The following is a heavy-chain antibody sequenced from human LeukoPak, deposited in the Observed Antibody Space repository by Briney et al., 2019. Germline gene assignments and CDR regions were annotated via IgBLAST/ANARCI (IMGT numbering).Heavy chain of an antibody. CDR1: GFTFSSYA. Sequence: GGSLRLSCAASGFTFSSYAMSWVRQAPGKGLEWVSVISGSGGNAYYADSVKGRFTLSRDNSKNTLYLQMNSLRAEDTAVYYCAKGGSSPYFYAMDVWGQGTTVTVSS. J-gene: IGHJ6*02. V-gene: IGHV3-23*01. D-gene: IGHD3-10*01. CDR2: ISGSGGNA. CDR3: AKGGSSPYFYAMDV.